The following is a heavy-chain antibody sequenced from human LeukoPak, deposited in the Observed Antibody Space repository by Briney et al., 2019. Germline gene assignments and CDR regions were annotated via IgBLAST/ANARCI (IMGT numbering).Heavy chain of an antibody. J-gene: IGHJ4*02. CDR3: ARESNGRLDY. Sequence: GGSLRLSCAASGFTFSTYWMSWVRQAPGKGLEWVANIKQDGNEKYYVDSVRGRFTISRDNAKNSLDLEINSLRAEDTAVYYCARESNGRLDYWGQGTQVTVSS. CDR2: IKQDGNEK. D-gene: IGHD2-8*01. CDR1: GFTFSTYW. V-gene: IGHV3-7*05.